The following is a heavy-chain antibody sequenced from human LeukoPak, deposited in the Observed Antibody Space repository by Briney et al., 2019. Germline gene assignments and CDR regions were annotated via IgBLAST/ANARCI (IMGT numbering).Heavy chain of an antibody. V-gene: IGHV4-30-2*03. CDR3: ARHSTSWSPSPDY. D-gene: IGHD2-2*01. Sequence: SETLSLTCSVSGDAITSGGYSWTWIRQPPGKGLEWIGYMYYGGNTFYSPSLKSRVTISVDTSKTQFSLKLSSVTAADTAVYYCARHSTSWSPSPDYWGQGTLVIVSS. CDR2: MYYGGNT. J-gene: IGHJ4*02. CDR1: GDAITSGGYS.